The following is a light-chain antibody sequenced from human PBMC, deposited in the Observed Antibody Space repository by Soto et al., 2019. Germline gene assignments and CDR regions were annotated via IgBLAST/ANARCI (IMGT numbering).Light chain of an antibody. Sequence: DIQMTQSPSSVSASVGDRVTITCRASQGISSWLAWYQQKPGKAPKLLIYAASNLQSGVPSRFSGSGSGADFILTISSLQPEDSATYYCQQSYSTPRTFGQGTKVDIK. J-gene: IGKJ1*01. CDR3: QQSYSTPRT. CDR1: QGISSW. V-gene: IGKV1-12*01. CDR2: AAS.